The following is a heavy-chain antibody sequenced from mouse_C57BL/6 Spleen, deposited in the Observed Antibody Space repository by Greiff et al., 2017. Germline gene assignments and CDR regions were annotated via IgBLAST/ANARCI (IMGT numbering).Heavy chain of an antibody. Sequence: EVMLVESGGGLVKPGGSLKLSCAASGFTFSSYAMSWVRQTPEKRLEWVATISDGGSYTYYPDNVKGRFPISRDNAKNNLYLQMSHLTSEDTAMYYGARGYGTAGAMDYWGQGTSVTVSS. V-gene: IGHV5-4*03. J-gene: IGHJ4*01. CDR1: GFTFSSYA. D-gene: IGHD2-1*01. CDR3: ARGYGTAGAMDY. CDR2: ISDGGSYT.